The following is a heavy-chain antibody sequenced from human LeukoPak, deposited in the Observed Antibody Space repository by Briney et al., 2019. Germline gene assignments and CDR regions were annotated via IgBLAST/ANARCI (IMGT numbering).Heavy chain of an antibody. CDR2: INTNTGSP. V-gene: IGHV7-4-1*02. CDR3: ARGIHCSGGSCFIDY. D-gene: IGHD2-15*01. Sequence: ASVKVSCKASGYTFATYALNWVRQAPGQGLEWMGWINTNTGSPTYAPGFTGRFVFSLDTSVSTAYLQISSLEAEDTAVYYCARGIHCSGGSCFIDYWGQGTLVTVSS. J-gene: IGHJ4*02. CDR1: GYTFATYA.